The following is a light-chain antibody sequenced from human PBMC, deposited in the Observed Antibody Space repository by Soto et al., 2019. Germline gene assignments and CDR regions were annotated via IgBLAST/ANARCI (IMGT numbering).Light chain of an antibody. CDR2: GAS. J-gene: IGKJ1*01. CDR3: QQYNNWPPWT. Sequence: EIVMTQSPATLSVSPGERATLSCRASQSVSSNLAWYQQKPGQAPRLLIYGASTRATGIPARFSGSGSGTEFTLTISSLQSEDFAVYCCQQYNNWPPWTLGQGTKVEIK. CDR1: QSVSSN. V-gene: IGKV3-15*01.